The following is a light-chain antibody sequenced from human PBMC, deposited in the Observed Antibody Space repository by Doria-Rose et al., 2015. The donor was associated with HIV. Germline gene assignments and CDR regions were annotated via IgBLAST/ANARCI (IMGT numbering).Light chain of an antibody. CDR2: GAS. Sequence: DIVLTRTPGTLSSSPGERATLSCRASQTVSSNYLAWYQQKPGQAPRLLLYGASSRATGIPDRFSGSGSGTDFTLTISRLEPEDFAVYHCQQYGTLPSTFGQGTRLDIK. CDR3: QQYGTLPST. J-gene: IGKJ5*01. V-gene: IGKV3-20*01. CDR1: QTVSSNY.